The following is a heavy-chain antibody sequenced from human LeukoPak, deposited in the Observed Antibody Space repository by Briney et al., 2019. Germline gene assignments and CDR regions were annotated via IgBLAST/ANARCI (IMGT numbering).Heavy chain of an antibody. CDR3: ARDQQEFRQTLDAFDI. J-gene: IGHJ3*02. Sequence: PGGSLRLSCAASGFPFRDYYMTWIRQAPGKGLEWISYISRSGDTLYYADSVEGRFTISRDNAKNSLFLQMNSLRADDTAVYYCARDQQEFRQTLDAFDIWGQGTMVTVSS. CDR2: ISRSGDTL. D-gene: IGHD6-13*01. CDR1: GFPFRDYY. V-gene: IGHV3-11*01.